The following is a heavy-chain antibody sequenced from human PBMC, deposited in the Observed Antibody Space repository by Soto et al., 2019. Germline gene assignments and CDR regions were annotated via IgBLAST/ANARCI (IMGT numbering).Heavy chain of an antibody. D-gene: IGHD4-17*01. V-gene: IGHV1-3*01. CDR3: ARDQDYGDSYFDY. CDR2: INAGNGNT. CDR1: GYTFTSYA. Sequence: ASVKVSCKASGYTFTSYAMHWVRQAPGQRLEWMGWINAGNGNTKYSQKFQGRVTITRDTSASTAYMELSSLRSEDTAVYYCARDQDYGDSYFDYWGQGNLVTVSS. J-gene: IGHJ4*02.